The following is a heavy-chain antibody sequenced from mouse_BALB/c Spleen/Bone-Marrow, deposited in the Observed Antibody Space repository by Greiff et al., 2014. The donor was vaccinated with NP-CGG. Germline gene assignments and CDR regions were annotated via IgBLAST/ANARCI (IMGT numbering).Heavy chain of an antibody. D-gene: IGHD1-1*01. CDR1: GFNIKDTF. J-gene: IGHJ1*01. CDR2: IDPANGDT. CDR3: TKPSFYYGSSYWYFDV. Sequence: EVKLQESGAELVKPGAPVKLSCTASGFNIKDTFMHWVKQRPEQGLEWIGRIDPANGDTKYDPKFQGKATITADTSSNTAYLQLSSLTSEDTAVYYCTKPSFYYGSSYWYFDVWGAGTTVTVSS. V-gene: IGHV14-3*02.